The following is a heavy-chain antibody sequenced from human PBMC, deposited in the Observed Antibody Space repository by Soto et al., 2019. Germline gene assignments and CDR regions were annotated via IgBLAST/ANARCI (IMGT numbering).Heavy chain of an antibody. Sequence: ASGTPSLTRAVYGGAFSGFYLTRVRQPPGTGLEWIGEINHSGSTNYNPSLKSRVTISVDTSKNQFSLKLTSVTAADTAVYYCARDKITGLFDYWGQGTLVTVSS. J-gene: IGHJ4*02. CDR2: INHSGST. D-gene: IGHD2-8*02. V-gene: IGHV4-34*01. CDR1: GGAFSGFY. CDR3: ARDKITGLFDY.